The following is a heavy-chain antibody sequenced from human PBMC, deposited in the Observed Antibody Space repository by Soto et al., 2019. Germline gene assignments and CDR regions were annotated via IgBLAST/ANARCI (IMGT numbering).Heavy chain of an antibody. J-gene: IGHJ6*02. CDR1: GDSVTSHY. D-gene: IGHD4-17*01. CDR2: MHYTGFS. V-gene: IGHV4-59*02. CDR3: ARDTTVTADSSYYYYGMDV. Sequence: SETLSLTCSFSGDSVTSHYLTWIRQSPEKGLEWIAYMHYTGFSHYNPSLKSRLTISVDRSKNQFSLKLSSVTAADTAVYYCARDTTVTADSSYYYYGMDVWGQGTTVTVSS.